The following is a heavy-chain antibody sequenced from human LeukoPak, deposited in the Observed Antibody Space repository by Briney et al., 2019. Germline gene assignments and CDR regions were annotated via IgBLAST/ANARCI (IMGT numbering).Heavy chain of an antibody. CDR2: INEDGTTI. CDR1: GFTFSTCW. V-gene: IGHV3-7*05. Sequence: GGSLRLSCAASGFTFSTCWMSWVRQAPGRGLEWVADINEDGTTIYYVNSVKGRFTISRDNAKNSLSLQLNTLRAGDTAVYYCARWSYVSGTWFLDYWGQGTLVTVSS. J-gene: IGHJ4*02. CDR3: ARWSYVSGTWFLDY. D-gene: IGHD3-10*01.